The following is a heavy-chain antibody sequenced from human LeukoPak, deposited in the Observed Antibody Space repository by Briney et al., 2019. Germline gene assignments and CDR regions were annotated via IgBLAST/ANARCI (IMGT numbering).Heavy chain of an antibody. CDR2: IHYSGST. V-gene: IGHV4-30-4*01. Sequence: SETLSLTCTVSGDSVSSGDYYWSWIRQPPGEGLEWIGYIHYSGSTYYNPSLKSRVTISLDTSKNQVSLKVYSVTAADTAVYFCARGKYNWFGSWGQGSLVTVSS. CDR1: GDSVSSGDYY. CDR3: ARGKYNWFGS. J-gene: IGHJ5*01.